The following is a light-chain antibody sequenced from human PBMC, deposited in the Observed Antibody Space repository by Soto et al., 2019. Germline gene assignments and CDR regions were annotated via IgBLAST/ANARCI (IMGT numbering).Light chain of an antibody. CDR2: LGS. CDR3: MQPLHTPWT. J-gene: IGKJ1*01. V-gene: IGKV2-28*01. Sequence: DIVMTQSPLSLPVTPGEPASISCRSSQSLQHSNGYNYLDWYLQKSGQSPQLLIYLGSTRASGVPDRFNGSGSGTDFTLKIRRVEAEDVGVYYCMQPLHTPWTFGQGTKVEIK. CDR1: QSLQHSNGYNY.